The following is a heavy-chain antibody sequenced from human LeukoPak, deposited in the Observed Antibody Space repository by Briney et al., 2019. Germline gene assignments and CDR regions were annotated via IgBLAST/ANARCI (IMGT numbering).Heavy chain of an antibody. J-gene: IGHJ6*03. V-gene: IGHV3-7*03. Sequence: PGGSLRLSCAASGFTFGSYWMNWVRQTPGKGLEWVANIKEDGSEKNYVDSVKGRYTISRDNAKNSLYLQMNRLRVEDTAAYYCEKGEDGYGATSHYYYYMDVWGKGTTVIVSS. CDR2: IKEDGSEK. CDR3: EKGEDGYGATSHYYYYMDV. CDR1: GFTFGSYW. D-gene: IGHD5-24*01.